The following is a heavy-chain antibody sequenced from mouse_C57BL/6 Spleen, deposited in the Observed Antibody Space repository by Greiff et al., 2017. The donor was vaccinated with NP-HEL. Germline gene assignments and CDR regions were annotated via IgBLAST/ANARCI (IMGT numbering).Heavy chain of an antibody. CDR2: IYPGDGDT. Sequence: QVQLQQSGAELVKPGASVKISCKASGYAFSSYWMNWVKQRPGKGLEWIGQIYPGDGDTNYNGKFKGKATLTADKSSSTAYMQLSSLTSEDSAVYFCARVGGLRRLWYFDVWGTGTTVTVSS. J-gene: IGHJ1*03. CDR1: GYAFSSYW. CDR3: ARVGGLRRLWYFDV. D-gene: IGHD1-2*01. V-gene: IGHV1-80*01.